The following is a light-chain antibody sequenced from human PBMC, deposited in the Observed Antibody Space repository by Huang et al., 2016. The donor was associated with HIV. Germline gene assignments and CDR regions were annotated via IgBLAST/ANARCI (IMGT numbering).Light chain of an antibody. J-gene: IGKJ4*01. CDR2: LGS. CDR1: QSLLDANGHNY. CDR3: MQALQTLT. Sequence: DIVMTQSPLSLPVTPGEPASISCRSSQSLLDANGHNYVEWYLQKPGQSPQLLSYLGSTRAPGVPDRFSGRGSGTDFTLKIDRVETDDIGVYYCMQALQTLTFGGGTKVEIK. V-gene: IGKV2-28*01.